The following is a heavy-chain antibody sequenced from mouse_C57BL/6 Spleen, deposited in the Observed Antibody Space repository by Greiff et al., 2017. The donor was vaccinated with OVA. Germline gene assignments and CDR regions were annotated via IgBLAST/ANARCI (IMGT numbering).Heavy chain of an antibody. CDR1: GFTFSSYG. CDR2: ISSGGSYS. Sequence: EVKLQESGGDLVKPGGSLKLSCAASGFTFSSYGMSWVRQTPDKRLEWVATISSGGSYSYYPDSVTGRFTISRDNAKNTLYLQMSSLKSEDTAVYYCAREDDYDEDWFAYWGQGTLVTVSA. CDR3: AREDDYDEDWFAY. V-gene: IGHV5-6*01. D-gene: IGHD2-4*01. J-gene: IGHJ3*01.